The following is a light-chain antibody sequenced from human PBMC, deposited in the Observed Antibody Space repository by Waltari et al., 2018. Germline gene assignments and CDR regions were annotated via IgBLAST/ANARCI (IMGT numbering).Light chain of an antibody. CDR1: QSISSW. CDR3: QQYDSYSPRWT. V-gene: IGKV1-5*03. Sequence: DIQMTQSPSTLSASVGDRVHITCRASQSISSWLAWYQQQPGKAPKLLIYKASSLESEVPSRFSGSGSGTEFTLTISSLQPDDFATYYCQQYDSYSPRWTFGQGTKVEIK. J-gene: IGKJ1*01. CDR2: KAS.